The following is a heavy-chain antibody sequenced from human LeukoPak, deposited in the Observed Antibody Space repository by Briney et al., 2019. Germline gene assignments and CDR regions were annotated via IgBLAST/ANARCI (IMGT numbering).Heavy chain of an antibody. D-gene: IGHD2-15*01. CDR2: IDPSDSYT. Sequence: GESLKIASKGSGYSFTSYWITWVRQMPGKGLEWMGRIDPSDSYTNYSPSFQGHVTISADKSISTAYLQWSSLTASDTAMYYCARQGGQGGMDIWGQGTTVTVSS. J-gene: IGHJ6*02. CDR1: GYSFTSYW. CDR3: ARQGGQGGMDI. V-gene: IGHV5-10-1*01.